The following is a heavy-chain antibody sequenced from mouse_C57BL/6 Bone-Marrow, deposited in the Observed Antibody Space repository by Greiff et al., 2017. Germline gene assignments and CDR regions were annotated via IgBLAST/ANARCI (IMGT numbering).Heavy chain of an antibody. D-gene: IGHD1-1*01. J-gene: IGHJ2*01. Sequence: VQLQQSGAELVRPGTSVKVSCKASGYAFTNYLIEWVKQRPGQGLEWIGVINPGSGGTNYNEKFKGKATLTADKSSSTAYMQLSSLTSEDSAVYFCARWGYGSSWYYVDYWGQGTTLTVSS. CDR1: GYAFTNYL. CDR2: INPGSGGT. CDR3: ARWGYGSSWYYVDY. V-gene: IGHV1-54*01.